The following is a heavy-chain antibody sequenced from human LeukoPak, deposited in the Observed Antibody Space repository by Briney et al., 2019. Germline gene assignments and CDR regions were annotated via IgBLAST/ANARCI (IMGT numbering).Heavy chain of an antibody. D-gene: IGHD3-10*01. CDR3: ARRLLEDRVLLWFGGLSEGMDV. V-gene: IGHV3-30-3*01. CDR2: ISYDGSNK. CDR1: GFTFSSYA. Sequence: GGSLRLSCAASGFTFSSYAMHWVRQAPGKGLEWVAVISYDGSNKYYADSVKGRFTISRDNSKNTLYLQMNSLRAEDTAVYYCARRLLEDRVLLWFGGLSEGMDVWGQGTTVTVSS. J-gene: IGHJ6*02.